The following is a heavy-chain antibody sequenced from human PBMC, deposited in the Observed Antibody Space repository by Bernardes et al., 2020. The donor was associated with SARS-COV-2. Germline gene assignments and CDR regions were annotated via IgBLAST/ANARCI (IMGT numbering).Heavy chain of an antibody. Sequence: GGSLRLSCTTSGVTFSNYEFNWVRQAPGKGLEWVSYISRGGSTIYYADSVKGRFTISRDDAKKSLYLQMNSLRAEDTAVYYCARDRNFVVSASGSWALVYWGQGTLVTVSS. V-gene: IGHV3-48*03. D-gene: IGHD3-10*01. CDR1: GVTFSNYE. CDR2: ISRGGSTI. J-gene: IGHJ4*02. CDR3: ARDRNFVVSASGSWALVY.